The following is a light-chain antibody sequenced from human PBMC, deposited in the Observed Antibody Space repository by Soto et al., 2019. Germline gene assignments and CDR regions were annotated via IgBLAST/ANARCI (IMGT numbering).Light chain of an antibody. CDR2: HSY. J-gene: IGKJ5*01. CDR1: QSILAW. V-gene: IGKV1-5*01. CDR3: QPYHSCSNA. Sequence: DNQTSHSPSSLSATVGDSVTVTCLATQSILAWLAWYQPRPARARKLPTFHSYSSESGVTSRFSGSGSGTDFTLTISGLQPDAFATYSSQPYHSCSNAFGQGARSEI.